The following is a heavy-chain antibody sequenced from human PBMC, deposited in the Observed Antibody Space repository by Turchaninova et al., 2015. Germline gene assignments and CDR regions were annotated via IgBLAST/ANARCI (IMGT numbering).Heavy chain of an antibody. CDR1: GGSISSSNW. CDR2: IYQRGNT. CDR3: ARTIFRGWYYFDY. J-gene: IGHJ4*02. D-gene: IGHD6-19*01. V-gene: IGHV4-4*02. Sequence: QVQLQESGPGLVKPSGTLSLTCAVSGGSISSSNWWRWVRQAPGKGLEWIGEIYQRGNTNYKSSLKSRVTISVEKSKNQFSLKLSPVTAADTAVYYCARTIFRGWYYFDYWGQGTLVTVSS.